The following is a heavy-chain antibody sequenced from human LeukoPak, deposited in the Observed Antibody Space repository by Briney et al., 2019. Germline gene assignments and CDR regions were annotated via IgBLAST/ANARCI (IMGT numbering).Heavy chain of an antibody. CDR2: INPQSGAT. V-gene: IGHV1-2*02. D-gene: IGHD3-22*01. Sequence: GASVKVSCKASGYSFTCFYIHWVRQAPGQGLEWMAWINPQSGATNYAQKFKGRITTTMDMSITTAYMEVTTLRSDDTAVYYCARGGDDSGLYFAYWGQGTLVTVSS. CDR3: ARGGDDSGLYFAY. J-gene: IGHJ4*02. CDR1: GYSFTCFY.